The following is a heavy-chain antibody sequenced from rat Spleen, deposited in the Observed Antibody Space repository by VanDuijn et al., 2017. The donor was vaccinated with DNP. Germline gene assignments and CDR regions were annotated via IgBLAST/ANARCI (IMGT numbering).Heavy chain of an antibody. CDR3: TTFEGTNA. CDR1: GFTFSDYN. J-gene: IGHJ2*01. CDR2: ITYDGSRT. D-gene: IGHD1-11*01. V-gene: IGHV5S10*01. Sequence: EVQLVESGGGLVQSGRSLKVSCAASGFTFSDYNMAWVRQAPKQGLEWVATITYDGSRTYYRDSVKGRFTISRDKAKSTLYLQMDSLRSEDTATYYCTTFEGTNAWGQGVMVTVSS.